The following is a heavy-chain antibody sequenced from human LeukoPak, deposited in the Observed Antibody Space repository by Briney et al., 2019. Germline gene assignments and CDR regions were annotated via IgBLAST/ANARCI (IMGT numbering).Heavy chain of an antibody. CDR1: GFTFSSYA. CDR3: ARWYYDFWSGYYTGRFDY. J-gene: IGHJ4*02. V-gene: IGHV3-7*01. D-gene: IGHD3-3*01. CDR2: IKQDGSEK. Sequence: GGSLRLSCAASGFTFSSYAMSWVRQAPGKGLEWVANIKQDGSEKYYVDSVKGRFTISRDNAKNSLYLQMNSLRAEDTAVYYCARWYYDFWSGYYTGRFDYWGQGTLVTVSS.